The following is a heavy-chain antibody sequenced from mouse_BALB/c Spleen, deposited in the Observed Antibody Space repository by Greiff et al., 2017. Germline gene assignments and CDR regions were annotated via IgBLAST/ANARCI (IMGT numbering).Heavy chain of an antibody. Sequence: VQLQQSGAELVKPGGPVQFSCTASGFNHKDTYMHWVKQRPEQGLEWIGRIDPANGNTKYDPKFQGKATITADTSSNTAYLQLSSLTSEDTAVYYCASDDGYYYAMDYWGQGTSVTVSS. V-gene: IGHV14-3*02. D-gene: IGHD2-3*01. J-gene: IGHJ4*01. CDR1: GFNHKDTY. CDR3: ASDDGYYYAMDY. CDR2: IDPANGNT.